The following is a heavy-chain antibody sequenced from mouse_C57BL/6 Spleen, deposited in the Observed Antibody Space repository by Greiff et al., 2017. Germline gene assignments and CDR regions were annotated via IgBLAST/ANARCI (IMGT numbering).Heavy chain of an antibody. CDR1: GFNIKDYY. CDR3: ARDDGSLPYYAMDY. J-gene: IGHJ4*01. D-gene: IGHD1-1*01. CDR2: IDPEDGET. Sequence: EVQLQQSGAELVKPGASVKLSCTASGFNIKDYYMHWVKPRTEQGLEWIGRIDPEDGETKYAPKFQGKAPITADTSSNTAYLQRSSLTSEDTAVYYCARDDGSLPYYAMDYWGQGTSVTVSS. V-gene: IGHV14-2*01.